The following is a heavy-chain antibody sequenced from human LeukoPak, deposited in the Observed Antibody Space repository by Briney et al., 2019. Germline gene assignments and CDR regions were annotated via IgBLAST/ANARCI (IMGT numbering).Heavy chain of an antibody. Sequence: SETLSLTCSVSGGSISGYYWSRIRQPPGKGLEWIGYIYNSGSTNYNPSLKSRVTMSVDTSKNQFSLKLSSVTAADTAVYYCARVHGDYVDYWGQGTLVTVSS. J-gene: IGHJ4*02. CDR3: ARVHGDYVDY. V-gene: IGHV4-59*08. CDR1: GGSISGYY. CDR2: IYNSGST. D-gene: IGHD4-17*01.